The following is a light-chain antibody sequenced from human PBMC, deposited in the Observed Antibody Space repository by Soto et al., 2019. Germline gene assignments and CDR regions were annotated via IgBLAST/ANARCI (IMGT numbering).Light chain of an antibody. CDR3: QHWTDYSWT. J-gene: IGKJ1*01. Sequence: DIPMTQSPSTLSASVGDRVTITCRASQSITMWLAWYQQKPGKAPNLLIYKTSRLESGVPSRFSGSGSGTEFTRTISSLQPDDFATYYCQHWTDYSWTFGQGNKVEVQ. V-gene: IGKV1-5*03. CDR2: KTS. CDR1: QSITMW.